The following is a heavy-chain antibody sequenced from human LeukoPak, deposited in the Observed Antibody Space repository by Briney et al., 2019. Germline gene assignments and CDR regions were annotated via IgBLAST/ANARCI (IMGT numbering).Heavy chain of an antibody. CDR2: ISYDGSNK. V-gene: IGHV3-30-3*01. D-gene: IGHD6-6*01. CDR3: ASFRIAARPYYFDY. J-gene: IGHJ4*02. CDR1: GFTFSSYA. Sequence: GGSLRLSCAASGFTFSSYAMHWVRQAPGKGLEWVAVISYDGSNKYYADSVKGRFTISRDNSKNTLYLQMNSLRAEDTAVYYCASFRIAARPYYFDYWGQGTLVTVSS.